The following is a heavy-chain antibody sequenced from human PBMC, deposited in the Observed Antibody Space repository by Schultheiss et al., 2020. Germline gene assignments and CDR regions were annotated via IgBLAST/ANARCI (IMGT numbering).Heavy chain of an antibody. Sequence: GGSLRLSCAASGFTFSSYSMNWVRQAPGKGLEWVSSISSSSSYIYYADSVKGRFTISRDNAKNSLYLQMNSLRAEDTAVYYCARDGGGLYDFWSGSDYWGQGTLVTVSS. CDR2: ISSSSSYI. D-gene: IGHD3-3*01. CDR1: GFTFSSYS. V-gene: IGHV3-21*01. J-gene: IGHJ4*02. CDR3: ARDGGGLYDFWSGSDY.